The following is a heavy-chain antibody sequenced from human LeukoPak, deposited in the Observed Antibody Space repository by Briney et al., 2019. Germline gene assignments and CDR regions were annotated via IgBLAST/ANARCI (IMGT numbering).Heavy chain of an antibody. CDR2: IYTSGST. V-gene: IGHV4-4*07. CDR3: ARAAEDYYGSGSFKYYYYYYYMDV. D-gene: IGHD3-10*01. CDR1: GGSISSYY. Sequence: PSETLSLTCTVSGGSISSYYWSWIRQPAGKGLGWIGRIYTSGSTNYNPSLKSRVTMSVDTSKNQFSLKLSSVTAADTAVYYCARAAEDYYGSGSFKYYYYYYYMDVWGKGTTATVSS. J-gene: IGHJ6*03.